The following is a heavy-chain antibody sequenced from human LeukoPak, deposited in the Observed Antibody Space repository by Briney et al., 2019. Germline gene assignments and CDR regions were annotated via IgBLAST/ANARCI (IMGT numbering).Heavy chain of an antibody. CDR1: GFTISSYA. CDR3: AKLAHNYDTKVDY. D-gene: IGHD3-22*01. Sequence: GGSLRLSCAASGFTISSYAMSWVRQAPGKGLEWDSAISDSGGSTYYADSVKGRFTISRDNFKNTLYLQMSSLRAEDTAVYYCAKLAHNYDTKVDYWGQGTLVTVSS. CDR2: ISDSGGST. J-gene: IGHJ4*02. V-gene: IGHV3-23*01.